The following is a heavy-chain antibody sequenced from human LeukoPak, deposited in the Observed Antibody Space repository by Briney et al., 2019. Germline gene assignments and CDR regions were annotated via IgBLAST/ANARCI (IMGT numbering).Heavy chain of an antibody. D-gene: IGHD3-10*01. CDR3: AKDSGGSYFAY. CDR1: GFTFSTYG. J-gene: IGHJ4*02. CDR2: ISYDGSNK. Sequence: GGSLRLSCAASGFTFSTYGMHWVRQAPGKGLEWVAVISYDGSNKYYADSVKGRFTISRDNSKNTLYLQMNSLRAEDTAVYYCAKDSGGSYFAYWGQGTLVTLSS. V-gene: IGHV3-30*18.